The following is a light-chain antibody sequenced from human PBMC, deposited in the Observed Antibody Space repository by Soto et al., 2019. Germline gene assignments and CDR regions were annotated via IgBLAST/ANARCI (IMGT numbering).Light chain of an antibody. J-gene: IGKJ4*01. CDR1: QRHSSS. V-gene: IGKV3-11*01. CDR2: DTS. CDR3: QHCVYWRVN. Sequence: MALTQSPTTLALCPGEKASLWCTASQRHSSSVIWYQQKRGQSPRLLIYDTSNRATGIPARFSGSGSRTHFSRSTAILNPEDLAVAYCQHCVYWRVNCGVGTKVDIK.